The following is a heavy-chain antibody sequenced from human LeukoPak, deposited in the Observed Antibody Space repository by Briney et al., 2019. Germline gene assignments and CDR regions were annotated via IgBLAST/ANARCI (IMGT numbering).Heavy chain of an antibody. J-gene: IGHJ4*02. CDR3: AREAVAGNCFDN. Sequence: GGSLRLSCAASGFIFSRYSMNWARQAPGKGLEWVSYIGSSSSTIHYADSVKGRFTISRDNAKNSLYLQMNSLRDEDTAVYYCAREAVAGNCFDNWGQGTLVTVSS. CDR2: IGSSSSTI. D-gene: IGHD6-19*01. CDR1: GFIFSRYS. V-gene: IGHV3-48*02.